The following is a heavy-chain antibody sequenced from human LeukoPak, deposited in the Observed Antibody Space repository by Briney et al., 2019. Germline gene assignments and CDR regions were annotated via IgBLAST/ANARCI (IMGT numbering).Heavy chain of an antibody. V-gene: IGHV3-11*05. CDR2: ISSSSSYT. J-gene: IGHJ4*02. CDR3: ARDRDTVMALEY. Sequence: GGSLRLSCVASGFTFSDYYMSWIRQAPGKGREWVSYISSSSSYTSYADSVKGRFTISRDNARNSLHLQMNSLRAEDTAVYYCARDRDTVMALEYWGQGTLVSVSS. CDR1: GFTFSDYY. D-gene: IGHD4-11*01.